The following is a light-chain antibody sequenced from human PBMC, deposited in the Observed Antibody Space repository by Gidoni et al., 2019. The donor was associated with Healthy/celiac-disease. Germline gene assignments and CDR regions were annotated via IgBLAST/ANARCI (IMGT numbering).Light chain of an antibody. CDR3: QAWDSSTYVV. CDR1: KLGDKY. V-gene: IGLV3-1*01. J-gene: IGLJ2*01. Sequence: SYELTQPPSVSVSPGQTARITCSGDKLGDKYACWYQPKPGQSPVLVIYQDSKRPSGIPERFSGSNSGNTATLTISGTQAMDEADYYCQAWDSSTYVVFGGGTKLTVL. CDR2: QDS.